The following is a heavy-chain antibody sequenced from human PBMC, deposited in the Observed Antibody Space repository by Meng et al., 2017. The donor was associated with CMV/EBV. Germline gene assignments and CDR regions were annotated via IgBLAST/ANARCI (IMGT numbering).Heavy chain of an antibody. J-gene: IGHJ6*02. V-gene: IGHV4-59*01. Sequence: SETLSLTCTVSGGSISSYYWSWIRQPPGKGLEWIGYIYYSGSTNYNPSLKSRVTISVDTSKNQFSLKLSSVTAADTAVYYCAKDDSQLLYRDPYYYYGMDVWGQGTTVTISS. D-gene: IGHD2-2*02. CDR3: AKDDSQLLYRDPYYYYGMDV. CDR2: IYYSGST. CDR1: GGSISSYY.